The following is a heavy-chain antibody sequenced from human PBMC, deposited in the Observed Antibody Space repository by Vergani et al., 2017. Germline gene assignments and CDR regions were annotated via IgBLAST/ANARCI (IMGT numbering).Heavy chain of an antibody. CDR1: GDSMNTYY. CDR2: IYDSGDT. CDR3: ARDFVGEWYFDL. J-gene: IGHJ2*01. Sequence: QVQLQESGPGLVKPSETLSLTCSVSGDSMNTYYWTWIRQPPGKGLEWIGYIYDSGDTKYNPSLKSRVTMSLDTSKNQFSLNLYSVTAADTAVYYCARDFVGEWYFDLWGRGATVTVSS. D-gene: IGHD3-16*02. V-gene: IGHV4-59*01.